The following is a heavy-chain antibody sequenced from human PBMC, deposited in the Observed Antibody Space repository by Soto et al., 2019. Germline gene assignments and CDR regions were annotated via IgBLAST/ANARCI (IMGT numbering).Heavy chain of an antibody. CDR1: GFTFSSYS. J-gene: IGHJ5*02. CDR2: ISSSSSYI. CDR3: ARDRILWFDP. V-gene: IGHV3-21*01. Sequence: PGGSLRLSCAASGFTFSSYSMNWVRRAPGKGLEWVSSISSSSSYIYYADSVKGRFTISRDNAKNSLYLQMNSLRAEDTAVYYCARDRILWFDPWGQGTLVTVSS.